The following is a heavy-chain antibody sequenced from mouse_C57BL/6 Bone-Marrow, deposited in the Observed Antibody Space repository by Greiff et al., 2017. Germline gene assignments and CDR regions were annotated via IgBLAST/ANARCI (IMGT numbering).Heavy chain of an antibody. J-gene: IGHJ2*01. D-gene: IGHD1-1*01. CDR1: GFNITDDY. CDR3: TFTVLFDY. CDR2: IDPENGDT. Sequence: VQLQQSGAELVRPGASVKLSCTASGFNITDDYMHWVKQRPEQGLEWIGWIDPENGDTEYASKFQGKATITADTSSNTAYLQLSSLTSEDTAVYYCTFTVLFDYWGQGTTLTVSS. V-gene: IGHV14-4*01.